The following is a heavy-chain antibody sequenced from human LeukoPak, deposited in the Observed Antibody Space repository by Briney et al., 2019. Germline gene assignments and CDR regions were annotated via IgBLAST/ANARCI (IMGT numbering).Heavy chain of an antibody. CDR3: ARGRTGYQLLPTKKDYSYYYVDV. CDR2: INHSGST. Sequence: SETLPLTCAVYGGSFSGYYWSWIRQPPGKGLEWIGEINHSGSTNYNPSLKSRVTISVDTSKNQFSLKLRSVTAADRAVYYCARGRTGYQLLPTKKDYSYYYVDVWDKGTTVTVSS. V-gene: IGHV4-34*01. J-gene: IGHJ6*03. CDR1: GGSFSGYY. D-gene: IGHD2-2*01.